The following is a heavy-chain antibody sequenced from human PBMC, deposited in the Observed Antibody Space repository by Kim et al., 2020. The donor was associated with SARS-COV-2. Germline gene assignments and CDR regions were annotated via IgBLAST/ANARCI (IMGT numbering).Heavy chain of an antibody. CDR3: ARDRATNGRGDNWFDP. D-gene: IGHD5-12*01. V-gene: IGHV4-4*08. J-gene: IGHJ5*02. Sequence: SLKCRVTISVDTSKNQFSLNLSSVTAADTAVYYCARDRATNGRGDNWFDPWGQGTLVTVSS.